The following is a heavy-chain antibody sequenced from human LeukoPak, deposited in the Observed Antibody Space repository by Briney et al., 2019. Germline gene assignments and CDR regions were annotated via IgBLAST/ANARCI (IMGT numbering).Heavy chain of an antibody. CDR1: RGTLRRYA. CDR2: IIPIFGTA. CDR3: AILAAAAPN. J-gene: IGHJ4*02. Sequence: ASVTVSCKPSRGTLRRYAIRWVRQAPGQGREGMGGIIPIFGTANYAQKFQGRVTITADESTSTAYMELSSLRSEDTAVYYCAILAAAAPNWGQGTLVTVSS. V-gene: IGHV1-69*01. D-gene: IGHD6-13*01.